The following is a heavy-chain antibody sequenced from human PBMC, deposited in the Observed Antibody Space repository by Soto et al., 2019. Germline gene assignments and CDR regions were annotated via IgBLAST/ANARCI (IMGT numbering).Heavy chain of an antibody. V-gene: IGHV1-69*02. D-gene: IGHD3-10*01. CDR2: IIPIFGIA. J-gene: IGHJ4*02. Sequence: QVQLVQSGAEVKKPGSSVRVSCRASGGTFSSYTISWVGQAPGQGLGWMGRIIPIFGIANYAQKFQGRVTITADKSTSTAYMELSSLRSEDTAVYYCARGEGYYGSGSYYKDYWGQGTLVTVSS. CDR1: GGTFSSYT. CDR3: ARGEGYYGSGSYYKDY.